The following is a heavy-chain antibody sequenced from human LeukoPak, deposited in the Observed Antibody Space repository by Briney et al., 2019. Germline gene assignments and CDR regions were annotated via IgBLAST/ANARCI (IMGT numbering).Heavy chain of an antibody. V-gene: IGHV3-23*01. CDR1: GFTFSSYA. D-gene: IGHD3-16*01. CDR3: ARIGGTYGFVAY. Sequence: QSGGSLRLSCAASGFTFSSYAMSWVRQAPGKGLEWVSGISGSGASTYYADSVRGRFTISRDNSKKTLHLQMNSLRDEDTAVYYCARIGGTYGFVAYWGQGTLVTVSS. CDR2: ISGSGAST. J-gene: IGHJ4*02.